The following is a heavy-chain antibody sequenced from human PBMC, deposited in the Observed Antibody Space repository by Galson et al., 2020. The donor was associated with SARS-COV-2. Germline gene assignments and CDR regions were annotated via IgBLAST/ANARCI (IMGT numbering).Heavy chain of an antibody. CDR2: INPNSGGT. CDR3: ARDGTAMVTNGFDI. Sequence: ASVKVSCKASGYTFTGYSMHWVRQAPGQGPPWMGWINPNSGGTNYAQKFQGRVTMTRDTSISIAYMELSRLRSDDTAVYYCARDGTAMVTNGFDIWGQGTMVTVSS. CDR1: GYTFTGYS. V-gene: IGHV1-2*02. J-gene: IGHJ3*02. D-gene: IGHD5-18*01.